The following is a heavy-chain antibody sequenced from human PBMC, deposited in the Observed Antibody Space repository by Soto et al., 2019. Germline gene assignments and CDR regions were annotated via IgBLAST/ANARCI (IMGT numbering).Heavy chain of an antibody. CDR3: AGDSLGVIMSFDF. CDR2: FYYSGST. Sequence: SETLSLTCTVSGGSISSGTYYWGWILHSPGKGLEWIGSFYYSGSTYYNPSLKSRVTISVDTSKNQISLRLSSVTAADTAIYYCAGDSLGVIMSFDFWGQGTLVTVSS. D-gene: IGHD3-3*01. V-gene: IGHV4-39*02. CDR1: GGSISSGTYY. J-gene: IGHJ4*02.